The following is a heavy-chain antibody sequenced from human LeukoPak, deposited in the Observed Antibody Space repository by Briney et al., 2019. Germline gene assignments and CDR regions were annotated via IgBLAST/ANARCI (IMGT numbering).Heavy chain of an antibody. J-gene: IGHJ3*01. CDR1: GFTFSSYA. CDR3: AKDPNGDYIGTFDV. Sequence: GGSLRLSCAASGFTFSSYAMSWVRQAPGKGLEWVSSISGSGTQYADSVQGRFTISRDNSKNTLYLQMNSLRVEDTAVYYCAKDPNGDYIGTFDVWGQGTMVTVSS. CDR2: ISGSGT. V-gene: IGHV3-23*01. D-gene: IGHD4-17*01.